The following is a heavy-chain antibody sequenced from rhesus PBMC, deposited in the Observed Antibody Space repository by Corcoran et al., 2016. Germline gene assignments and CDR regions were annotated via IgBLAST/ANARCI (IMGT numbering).Heavy chain of an antibody. Sequence: QVQLQESGPGLVKPSETLPLTCAVSGASISSNYWSWIRQPPGKGLEWMGYSYGGGGSTSNNPSLKRRVPISKDPSKNQFSLKLSSVTAADTAVYYCARAAHYGSSSLDGLDSWGQGVVVTVSS. CDR3: ARAAHYGSSSLDGLDS. CDR1: GASISSNY. V-gene: IGHV4S6*01. J-gene: IGHJ6*01. CDR2: SYGGGGST. D-gene: IGHD4-29*01.